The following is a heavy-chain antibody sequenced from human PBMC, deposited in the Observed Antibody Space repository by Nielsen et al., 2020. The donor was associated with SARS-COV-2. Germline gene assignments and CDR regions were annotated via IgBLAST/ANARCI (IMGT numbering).Heavy chain of an antibody. CDR2: INTNTGNP. J-gene: IGHJ5*02. CDR1: GYTFPSYA. V-gene: IGHV7-4-1*02. D-gene: IGHD5-18*01. Sequence: ASVKVSCKASGYTFPSYAMNWVRQAPGQGLEWMGWINTNTGNPTYAQGFTGRFVFSLDTSVSTAYLQISSLKAEDTAVYYCAREKYSYGYNWFDPWGQGTLVTVSS. CDR3: AREKYSYGYNWFDP.